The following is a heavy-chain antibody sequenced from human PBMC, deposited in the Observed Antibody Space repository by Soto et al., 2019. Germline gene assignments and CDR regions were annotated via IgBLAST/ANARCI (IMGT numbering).Heavy chain of an antibody. CDR2: IKSKTDGGTT. V-gene: IGHV3-15*01. CDR3: TTGRFSSSLYFDS. Sequence: EVQLVESGGGLVKPGGTLRVSCAASGITFSNVWMTWVRQAPGKGLEWVGRIKSKTDGGTTDYGAPVRGRFTTSRDDSKNTLYLQMNSLKTEDTAVYYCTTGRFSSSLYFDSWGQGTLVTVSS. CDR1: GITFSNVW. D-gene: IGHD6-6*01. J-gene: IGHJ4*02.